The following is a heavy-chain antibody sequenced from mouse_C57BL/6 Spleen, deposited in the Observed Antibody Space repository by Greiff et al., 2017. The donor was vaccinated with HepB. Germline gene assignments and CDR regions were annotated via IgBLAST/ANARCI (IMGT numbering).Heavy chain of an antibody. CDR1: GFTFSDYG. CDR2: ISSGSSTI. V-gene: IGHV5-17*01. J-gene: IGHJ3*01. D-gene: IGHD1-1*01. CDR3: ARPIYYGSSYGGFAY. Sequence: DVMLVESGGGLVKPGGSLKLSCAASGFTFSDYGMHWVRQAPEKGLEWVAYISSGSSTIYYADTVKGRFTISRDNAKNTLFLQMTSLRSEDTAMYYCARPIYYGSSYGGFAYWGQGTLVTVSA.